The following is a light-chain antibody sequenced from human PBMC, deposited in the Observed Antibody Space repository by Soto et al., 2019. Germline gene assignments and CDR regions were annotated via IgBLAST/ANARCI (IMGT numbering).Light chain of an antibody. V-gene: IGLV2-23*01. Sequence: QSVLTQPASVSGSPGQSITISCTGTSSDVGSYNVVSWYQQHPGKAPKLMIYEGTKRPSGISNRLSGSKSGNTASLTISGLQAEDEADYYCSSYAGSSTYVFGTGTKLTVL. CDR3: SSYAGSSTYV. CDR2: EGT. CDR1: SSDVGSYNV. J-gene: IGLJ1*01.